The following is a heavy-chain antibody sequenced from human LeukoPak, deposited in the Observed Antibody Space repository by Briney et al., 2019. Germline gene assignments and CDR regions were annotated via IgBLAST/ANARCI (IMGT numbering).Heavy chain of an antibody. CDR1: GFTFSSYW. CDR3: ARGMDYYDSSGYLYFDY. CDR2: IKEDGSEK. D-gene: IGHD3-22*01. J-gene: IGHJ4*02. Sequence: GGSLRLSCAASGFTFSSYWMSWVRQAPGKGLERVANIKEDGSEKDYVGSVKGRFTISRDNAKNSLYLQMNSLRAEDTAVYYCARGMDYYDSSGYLYFDYWGQGTLVTVSS. V-gene: IGHV3-7*03.